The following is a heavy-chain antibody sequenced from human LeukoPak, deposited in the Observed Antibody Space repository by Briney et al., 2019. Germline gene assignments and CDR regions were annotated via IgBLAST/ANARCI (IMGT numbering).Heavy chain of an antibody. D-gene: IGHD1-26*01. J-gene: IGHJ4*02. CDR2: INSDGSSA. Sequence: GESLRLSCAATGFTFSTYWMHWVRQARGKGLVWVSRINSDGSSASYADSVKGRFTISRDNAKNTLYLQMNSLRAEDTAVYYCARVVPATVGFDFDYWGQGTLVTVSS. CDR1: GFTFSTYW. V-gene: IGHV3-74*01. CDR3: ARVVPATVGFDFDY.